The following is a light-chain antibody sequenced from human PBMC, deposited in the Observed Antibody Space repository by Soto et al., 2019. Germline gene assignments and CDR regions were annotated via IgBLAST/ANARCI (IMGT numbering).Light chain of an antibody. CDR2: DAS. V-gene: IGKV3-11*01. CDR3: QQRSNWYT. CDR1: QSVSSY. J-gene: IGKJ2*01. Sequence: VLTQSPATLSLSPGERATLSCRASQSVSSYLAWYQQKPGQAPRLLIYDASTRATGIPARFSGSGSGTDFTPTISSLEPEDFAVYYCQQRSNWYTFGQGTKLEIK.